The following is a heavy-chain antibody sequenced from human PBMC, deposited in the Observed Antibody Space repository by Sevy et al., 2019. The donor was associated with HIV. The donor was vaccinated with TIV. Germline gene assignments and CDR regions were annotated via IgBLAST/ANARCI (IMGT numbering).Heavy chain of an antibody. CDR1: GFTFSSYS. J-gene: IGHJ3*02. CDR3: ARAVPATDAFDI. V-gene: IGHV3-21*01. Sequence: GGSLRLSCAASGFTFSSYSMHWVRQAPGKGLEWVSSISGLSNYIYYADSMKGRFSISRDNAKNSLYLLMISLRAEDTAVFYCARAVPATDAFDIWGQGTLVTVSS. D-gene: IGHD6-19*01. CDR2: ISGLSNYI.